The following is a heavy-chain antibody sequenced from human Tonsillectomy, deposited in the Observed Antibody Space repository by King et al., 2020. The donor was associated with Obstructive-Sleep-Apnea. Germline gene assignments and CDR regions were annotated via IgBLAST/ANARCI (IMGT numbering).Heavy chain of an antibody. CDR2: ISPSGGST. CDR1: GYTFTTYY. D-gene: IGHD2-15*01. V-gene: IGHV1-46*01. CDR3: ARDVGYCTGGSCHRDAFYI. J-gene: IGHJ3*02. Sequence: QLVQSGAEVKKPGASVKVSCKASGYTFTTYYMHWVRQAPGQGLEWMGIISPSGGSTSYAQKFQDRVTMTRDTSTSTVYMELSSLRSEDTAVYYCARDVGYCTGGSCHRDAFYIWGQGTMVTVSS.